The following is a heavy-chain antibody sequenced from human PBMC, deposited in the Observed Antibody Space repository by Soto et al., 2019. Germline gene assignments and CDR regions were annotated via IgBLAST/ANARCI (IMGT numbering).Heavy chain of an antibody. V-gene: IGHV3-23*01. J-gene: IGHJ6*02. CDR3: AKVVVAPSYYYYGMDV. Sequence: EVQLLESGGGLVQPGGSLRLSGAASGFTFSSYAMSWVRQAPGKGLEWVSAISGSGGSTYYADSVKGRFTISRDNSKNTLYLQMNSLRAEDTAVYYCAKVVVAPSYYYYGMDVWGQGTTVTVSS. D-gene: IGHD5-12*01. CDR1: GFTFSSYA. CDR2: ISGSGGST.